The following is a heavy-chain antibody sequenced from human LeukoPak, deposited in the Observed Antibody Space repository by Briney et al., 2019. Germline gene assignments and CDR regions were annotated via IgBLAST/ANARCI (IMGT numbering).Heavy chain of an antibody. D-gene: IGHD1-26*01. J-gene: IGHJ5*01. Sequence: GGSLRLSCAASGFTFSRYWMSWVRQAPGKGLEWVANIKQDGGEIYYVDSVKGRFTISRDSAKNSVYLHMNSLRAEDTAVYYCARDKVVGPTKFDSWGQGTLVTVSS. CDR2: IKQDGGEI. V-gene: IGHV3-7*01. CDR3: ARDKVVGPTKFDS. CDR1: GFTFSRYW.